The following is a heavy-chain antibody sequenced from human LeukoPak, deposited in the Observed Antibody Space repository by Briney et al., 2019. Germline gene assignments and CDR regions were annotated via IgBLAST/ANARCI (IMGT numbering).Heavy chain of an antibody. CDR2: ISRSSNYI. J-gene: IGHJ4*02. CDR3: ASPGNGLYYAYGY. D-gene: IGHD1-26*01. CDR1: GXTFSSYS. V-gene: IGHV3-21*01. Sequence: GGSLRLSCAASGXTFSSYSMNWVRQAPGKGLEWVSSISRSSNYIYYADSVKGRFTLSRDNAKNSLYLQMNNLRAEDTAVYYCASPGNGLYYAYGYWGQGTLVTVSS.